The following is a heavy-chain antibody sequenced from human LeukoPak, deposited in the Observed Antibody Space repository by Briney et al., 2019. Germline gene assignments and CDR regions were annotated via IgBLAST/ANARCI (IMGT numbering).Heavy chain of an antibody. CDR3: ARTVRELYFGLDV. D-gene: IGHD3-10*01. V-gene: IGHV3-21*01. CDR1: GFTFSSYS. J-gene: IGHJ6*02. CDR2: ISSSGTYT. Sequence: GGSLRLSCAASGFTFSSYSMNWVRQAPGKGLEWVSSISSSGTYTFYAESLKGRITIPRDSAKNSLFLQMNSLTAEDTAVYYCARTVRELYFGLDVWGPGTTVTVSS.